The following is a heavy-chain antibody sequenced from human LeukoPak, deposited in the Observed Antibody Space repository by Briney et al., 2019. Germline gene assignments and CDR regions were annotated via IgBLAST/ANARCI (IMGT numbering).Heavy chain of an antibody. V-gene: IGHV1-18*01. Sequence: EASVKVSCKASGYTFTSYGISWVRQAPGQGLERMGWISAYNGNTNYAQKLQGRVTMTTDTSTSTAYMELRSLRSDDTAVYYCARDVVVVPAAIAGATTNFDYWGQGTLVTVSS. CDR2: ISAYNGNT. J-gene: IGHJ4*02. D-gene: IGHD2-2*01. CDR3: ARDVVVVPAAIAGATTNFDY. CDR1: GYTFTSYG.